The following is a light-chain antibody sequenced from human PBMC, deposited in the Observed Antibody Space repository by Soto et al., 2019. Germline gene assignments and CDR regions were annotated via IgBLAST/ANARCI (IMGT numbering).Light chain of an antibody. Sequence: DIQLTQSPSLLSASVGDRVTITCRASHDISTYLAWYQQKPGKAPKLMIYEASTLQSGVPSRFSGSGSGTEVSLSISGLLPEDFATYHCQQLNNLPCTFGRGTRLDTK. V-gene: IGKV1-9*01. CDR3: QQLNNLPCT. CDR2: EAS. CDR1: HDISTY. J-gene: IGKJ5*01.